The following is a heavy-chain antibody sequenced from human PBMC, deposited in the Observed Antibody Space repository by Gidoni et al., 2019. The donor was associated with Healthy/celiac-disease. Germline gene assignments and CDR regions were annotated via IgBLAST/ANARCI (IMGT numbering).Heavy chain of an antibody. CDR3: ASRRLSGRTYYYYYYGMDV. D-gene: IGHD6-19*01. J-gene: IGHJ6*02. V-gene: IGHV4-59*01. Sequence: TNYNPSLKSRVTISVDTSKNQFSLKLSSVTAADTAVYYCASRRLSGRTYYYYYYGMDVWGQGTTVTVSS. CDR2: T.